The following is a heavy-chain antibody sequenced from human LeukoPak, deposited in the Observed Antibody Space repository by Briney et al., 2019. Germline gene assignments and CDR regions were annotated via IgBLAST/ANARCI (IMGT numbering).Heavy chain of an antibody. D-gene: IGHD5-18*01. CDR3: VKAMATYGYRVPFDY. V-gene: IGHV3-64D*09. J-gene: IGHJ4*02. Sequence: GGSLRLSCSASGFTFSSYAMHWVRQAPGKGLEYVSAISSDGVTTYYADSVKGRLTISRDNSKNTLYLQMSSLRAEDTAVYYCVKAMATYGYRVPFDYWGQGTLVTVSS. CDR2: ISSDGVTT. CDR1: GFTFSSYA.